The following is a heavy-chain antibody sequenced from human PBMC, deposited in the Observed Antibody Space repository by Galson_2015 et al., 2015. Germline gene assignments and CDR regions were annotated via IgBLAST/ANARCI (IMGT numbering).Heavy chain of an antibody. CDR3: ARDRVAAAASDAFDI. CDR1: GFTLSSYG. J-gene: IGHJ3*02. D-gene: IGHD6-13*01. Sequence: SLRLSCAASGFTLSSYGMHWVRQAPGKGLEWVAVIWYDGSNKYYADSVKGRFTISRDNSKNTLYLQMNSLRAEDTAVYYCARDRVAAAASDAFDIWGQGTMVTVSS. CDR2: IWYDGSNK. V-gene: IGHV3-33*01.